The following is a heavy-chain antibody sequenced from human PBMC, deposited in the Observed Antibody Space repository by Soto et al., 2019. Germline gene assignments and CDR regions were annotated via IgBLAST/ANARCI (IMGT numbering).Heavy chain of an antibody. D-gene: IGHD3-9*01. CDR1: GYTFTSYA. CDR2: INAGNGNT. V-gene: IGHV1-3*01. CDR3: ARSREGGDLDWLWYFDY. J-gene: IGHJ4*02. Sequence: QVQLVQSGAEVKKPGASVKVSCKASGYTFTSYAMHWVRQAPGQRLEWMGWINAGNGNTKYSQKFQGRVTITRDTSASTAYMELSSLRSEDTAVYYCARSREGGDLDWLWYFDYWGQGTLVTVSS.